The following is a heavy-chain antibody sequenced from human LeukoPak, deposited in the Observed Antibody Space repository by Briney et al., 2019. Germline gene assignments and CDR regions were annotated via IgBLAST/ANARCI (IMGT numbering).Heavy chain of an antibody. D-gene: IGHD2-2*02. CDR2: ISVSLDAT. Sequence: PGGSLRLSCAASGITFSRYGMTWVRQAPGRGLEWISYISVSLDATYYADSVKGRFTISRDNAKNSLYLQMNSLRAEDTAVYYCARRRVPAAIAEMDVWGKGTTVTISS. CDR3: ARRRVPAAIAEMDV. CDR1: GITFSRYG. V-gene: IGHV3-48*04. J-gene: IGHJ6*04.